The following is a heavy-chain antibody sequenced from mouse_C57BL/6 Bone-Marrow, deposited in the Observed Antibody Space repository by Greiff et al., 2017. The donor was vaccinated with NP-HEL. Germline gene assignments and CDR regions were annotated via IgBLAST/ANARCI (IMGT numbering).Heavy chain of an antibody. CDR2: IDPSDSYT. Sequence: QVQLQQSGAELVKPGASVKLSCKASGYTFTSYWMQWVKQRPGQGLEWIGEIDPSDSYTNYNQKFKGKATLTVDTSSSTAYMQLSSLTSEDSAVYYCAREDYSNYVGYWGQGTTLTVSS. CDR1: GYTFTSYW. J-gene: IGHJ2*01. CDR3: AREDYSNYVGY. V-gene: IGHV1-50*01. D-gene: IGHD2-5*01.